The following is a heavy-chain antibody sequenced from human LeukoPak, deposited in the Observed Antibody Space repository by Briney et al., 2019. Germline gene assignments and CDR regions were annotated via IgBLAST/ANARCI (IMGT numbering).Heavy chain of an antibody. CDR1: GFTFDDYA. V-gene: IGHV3-9*01. CDR2: ISWNSGSI. CDR3: AKGLEVAAAAPLYDY. J-gene: IGHJ4*02. D-gene: IGHD6-13*01. Sequence: PGGSLRLSCAASGFTFDDYAMHWVRQAPGKGLEWVSGISWNSGSIGYADSVKGRFTISRDNAKNSLYLQMNSLRAEDTALYYCAKGLEVAAAAPLYDYWGQGTLVTVSS.